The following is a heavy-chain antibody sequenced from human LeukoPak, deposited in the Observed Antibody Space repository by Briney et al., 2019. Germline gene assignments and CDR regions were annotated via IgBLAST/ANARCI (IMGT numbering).Heavy chain of an antibody. Sequence: GGSLRLSCAASGFTFSSYGMSWVRQAPGKGLEWVSDISGSGASTYYADSVKGRFTISRDNSKNTLYLQMNSLRAEDTAVYYCAVDIVVEGAFDIWGQGTMVTISS. CDR1: GFTFSSYG. D-gene: IGHD5-12*01. V-gene: IGHV3-23*01. CDR3: AVDIVVEGAFDI. CDR2: ISGSGAST. J-gene: IGHJ3*02.